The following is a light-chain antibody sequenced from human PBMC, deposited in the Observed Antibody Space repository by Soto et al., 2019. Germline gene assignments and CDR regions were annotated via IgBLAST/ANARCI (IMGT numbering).Light chain of an antibody. CDR1: QSVRSNY. CDR3: QQDGTSPLT. CDR2: GAS. V-gene: IGKV3-20*01. J-gene: IGKJ4*01. Sequence: EIVLTQSPGTLSLSPGERATLSCRASQSVRSNYLAWYQQKPGQAPRLLIYGASTRATGIPDRFSGSGSGTDFTLTISRLEPEDFAVYYCQQDGTSPLTFGGGAKVEIK.